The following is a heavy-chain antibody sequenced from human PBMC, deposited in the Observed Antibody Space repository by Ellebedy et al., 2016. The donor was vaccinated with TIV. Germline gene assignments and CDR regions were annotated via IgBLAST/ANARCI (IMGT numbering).Heavy chain of an antibody. CDR3: ARESVRYFDWDY. Sequence: GESLKISCEVSGFSFSGYYMHWVRQVSGKGLMWVARINTDGSSTSYADSVEGRFTISRDNAKKTLYLEMSGLRSDDTAVYYCARESVRYFDWDYWGQGTLVAV. CDR1: GFSFSGYY. D-gene: IGHD3-9*01. V-gene: IGHV3-74*01. J-gene: IGHJ4*02. CDR2: INTDGSST.